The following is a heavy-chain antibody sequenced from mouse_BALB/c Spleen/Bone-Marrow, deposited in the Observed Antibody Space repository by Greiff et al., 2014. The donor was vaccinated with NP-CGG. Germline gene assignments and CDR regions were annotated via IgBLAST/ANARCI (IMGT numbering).Heavy chain of an antibody. Sequence: QVQLQQSGAELVKPGASLKLSCKASGYTFTSYWMHWVHQRPGQGLEWIGEINPSNGSAYYNEKFKSKSTLTVDKSSSTAYMQLSSMTSEDSAVYCCGREMVFDITRVVGTGGYYMDYWGQGTTLTVSS. J-gene: IGHJ2*01. V-gene: IGHV1S81*02. CDR2: INPSNGSA. CDR3: GREMVFDITRVVGTGGYYMDY. D-gene: IGHD1-1*01. CDR1: GYTFTSYW.